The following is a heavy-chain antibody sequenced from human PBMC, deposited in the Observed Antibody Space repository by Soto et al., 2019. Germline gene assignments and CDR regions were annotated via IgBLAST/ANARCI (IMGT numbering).Heavy chain of an antibody. Sequence: SQTLSLTCAISGDSVSSNSAAWNWIRQSPSRGLEWLGRTYYRCKWYNDYAVSVKSRITINPDTSKNQFSLQLNSVTPDDTAVYYCARDLHYYDFWSGYYAWKSDYWGQGTLVTVSS. CDR1: GDSVSSNSAA. J-gene: IGHJ4*02. CDR3: ARDLHYYDFWSGYYAWKSDY. CDR2: TYYRCKWYN. V-gene: IGHV6-1*01. D-gene: IGHD3-3*01.